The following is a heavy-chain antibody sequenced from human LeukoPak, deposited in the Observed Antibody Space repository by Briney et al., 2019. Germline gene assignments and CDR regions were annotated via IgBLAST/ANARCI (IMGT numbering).Heavy chain of an antibody. D-gene: IGHD5-24*01. CDR1: GYTFTSYY. V-gene: IGHV1-46*01. J-gene: IGHJ3*01. Sequence: ASVKVSCKASGYTFTSYYMHWVRQTPGQGLEWMGIINPSGGSTSYAQNFQGRVTLTRDTSTSTVYMELSSLRSEDTAIYYCARIRDGYNDAYDLWGQGTVVTVPS. CDR2: INPSGGST. CDR3: ARIRDGYNDAYDL.